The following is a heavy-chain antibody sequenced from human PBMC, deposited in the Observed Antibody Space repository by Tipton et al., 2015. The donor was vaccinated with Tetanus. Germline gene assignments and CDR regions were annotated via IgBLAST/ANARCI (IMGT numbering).Heavy chain of an antibody. Sequence: LRLSCTVSGGSISSYYWSWIRQPPGKGLEWIGYIYYSGSTNYSPSLKSRVTISVDTSKNQFSLKLSSVTAADTAVYYCARYYDSSGYYRRRYTSSFDYWGQGTLVTVSS. J-gene: IGHJ4*02. D-gene: IGHD3-22*01. CDR2: IYYSGST. CDR1: GGSISSYY. CDR3: ARYYDSSGYYRRRYTSSFDY. V-gene: IGHV4-59*01.